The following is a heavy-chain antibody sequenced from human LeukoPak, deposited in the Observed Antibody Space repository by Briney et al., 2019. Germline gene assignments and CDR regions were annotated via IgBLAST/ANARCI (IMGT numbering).Heavy chain of an antibody. J-gene: IGHJ6*02. CDR1: GYTFTGYY. Sequence: ASVKVSCKASGYTFTGYYMHWVRQAPGQGLEWMGRINPNSGGTNYAQKFQGRVTMTRDTSISTAYMELSRLRSDDTAVYYCAIAYCGGDCQPYYYYYGMDVWGQGITVTVSS. CDR3: AIAYCGGDCQPYYYYYGMDV. D-gene: IGHD2-21*02. V-gene: IGHV1-2*06. CDR2: INPNSGGT.